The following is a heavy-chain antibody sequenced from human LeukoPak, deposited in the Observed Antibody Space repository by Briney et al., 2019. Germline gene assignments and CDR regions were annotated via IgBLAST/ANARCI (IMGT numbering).Heavy chain of an antibody. CDR2: INPDSGGT. CDR3: ARGYSYGSGGRFDY. V-gene: IGHV1-2*02. CDR1: GYSFTDYY. Sequence: ASVKVSCKASGYSFTDYYMHWVRQAPGQGLEWTGWINPDSGGTNYAQKFQGRVTMTRDTSISTAYMELSRLRSDDTAVYYCARGYSYGSGGRFDYWGQGTLVTVSS. J-gene: IGHJ4*02. D-gene: IGHD5-18*01.